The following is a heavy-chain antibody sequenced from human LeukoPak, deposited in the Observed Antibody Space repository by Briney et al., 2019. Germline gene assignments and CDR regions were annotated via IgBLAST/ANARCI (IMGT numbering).Heavy chain of an antibody. CDR2: IYYSGST. J-gene: IGHJ5*02. Sequence: PSETLSLTCTVSGGSISSSSYYWGWIRQPPGKGLEWIGSIYYSGSTYYNPSLKSRVTVSLDTSKNQFSLKLSSVTAADTAVYYCARDLYGSTSSPFDPWGQGTLVTVSS. V-gene: IGHV4-39*07. CDR1: GGSISSSSYY. CDR3: ARDLYGSTSSPFDP. D-gene: IGHD6-6*01.